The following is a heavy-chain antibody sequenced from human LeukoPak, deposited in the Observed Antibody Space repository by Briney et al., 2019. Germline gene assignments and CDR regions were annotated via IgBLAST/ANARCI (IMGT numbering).Heavy chain of an antibody. D-gene: IGHD6-19*01. J-gene: IGHJ4*02. Sequence: GGSLRLSCAASGFTFRSYWMSWVRQAPGKGLEWVANIKQDGSDKYYVDPVKGRFTISRDNAKNSLYLQMNSLRVEDTAVYYCARGGGWPFENWGQGTLVTVSS. CDR3: ARGGGWPFEN. CDR1: GFTFRSYW. V-gene: IGHV3-7*01. CDR2: IKQDGSDK.